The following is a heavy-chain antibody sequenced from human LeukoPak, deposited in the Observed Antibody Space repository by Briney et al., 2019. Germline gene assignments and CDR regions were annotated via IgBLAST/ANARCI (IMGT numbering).Heavy chain of an antibody. J-gene: IGHJ6*02. CDR3: ASHRRPYYYGMDV. Sequence: GGSLRLSCAASGFTFSDYYMSWIRQAPGKGLEWVSYISSSGSTIYYADSVKGRFTISRDNAKNSLYLQMNSLRAEDTAVYYCASHRRPYYYGMDVWGQGTTVTVSS. V-gene: IGHV3-11*01. CDR2: ISSSGSTI. D-gene: IGHD1-1*01. CDR1: GFTFSDYY.